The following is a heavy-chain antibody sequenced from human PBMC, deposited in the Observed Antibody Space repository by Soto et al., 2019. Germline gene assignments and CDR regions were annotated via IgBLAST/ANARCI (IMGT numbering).Heavy chain of an antibody. CDR3: VTDAQNSEWLTLGY. D-gene: IGHD3-9*01. CDR1: GFTFRNYW. V-gene: IGHV3-7*01. CDR2: TNRDGSQA. Sequence: GGSLSLSCAASGFTFRNYWMSWVRQAAGRGLEWAANTNRDGSQAYYVDSVKGRFTISRDNAKNSIYLQMDSLRADDTAVYYCVTDAQNSEWLTLGYWGQGTLVTVSS. J-gene: IGHJ4*02.